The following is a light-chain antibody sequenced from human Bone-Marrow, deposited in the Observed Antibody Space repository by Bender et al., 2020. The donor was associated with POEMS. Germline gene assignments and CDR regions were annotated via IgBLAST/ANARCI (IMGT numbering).Light chain of an antibody. CDR3: QTYDNSLSGSV. CDR1: SSNIGAHA. V-gene: IGLV1-44*01. CDR2: SSH. Sequence: QSVVTQPPSASGTPGQRVTISCSGGSSNIGAHAVNWYQHLPGTAPKLLIYSSHRRPSEVPDRFSASKSGTSASLAITGLQAEDEADYYCQTYDNSLSGSVFGGGTKMTVL. J-gene: IGLJ3*02.